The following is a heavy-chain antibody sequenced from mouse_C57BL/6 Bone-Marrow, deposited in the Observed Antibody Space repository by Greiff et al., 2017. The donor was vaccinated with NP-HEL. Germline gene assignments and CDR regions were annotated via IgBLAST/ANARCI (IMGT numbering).Heavy chain of an antibody. J-gene: IGHJ4*01. CDR2: ISNGGGST. V-gene: IGHV5-12*01. CDR1: GFTFSDYY. Sequence: EVKLVESGGGLVQPGGSLKLSCAASGFTFSDYYMYWVRQTPEKRLEWVAYISNGGGSTYYPDTVKGRFTISRDNAKNTLYLQMSRLKSEATAMYYCAFAAQAPDAMDYWGQGTSVTVSS. CDR3: AFAAQAPDAMDY. D-gene: IGHD3-2*02.